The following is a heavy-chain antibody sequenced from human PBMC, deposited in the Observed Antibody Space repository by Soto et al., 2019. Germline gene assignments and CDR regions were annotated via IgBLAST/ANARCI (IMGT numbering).Heavy chain of an antibody. D-gene: IGHD3-16*01. V-gene: IGHV4-59*01. CDR2: IYYRVST. J-gene: IGHJ3*02. Sequence: SETLSLTCTVSGGSLNPDYWSWMQQPPGKGLEWNGYIYYRVSTNSTPSLQSRVTRSEDTSKNQLSSMFSSVSDSDRSLYYCARDEGGRGNGAFDMGRQGPMVTISS. CDR1: GGSLNPDY. CDR3: ARDEGGRGNGAFDM.